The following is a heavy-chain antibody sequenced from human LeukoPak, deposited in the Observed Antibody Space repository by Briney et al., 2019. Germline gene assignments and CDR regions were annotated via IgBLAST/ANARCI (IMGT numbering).Heavy chain of an antibody. D-gene: IGHD2-2*01. V-gene: IGHV4-30-4*08. J-gene: IGHJ5*02. CDR3: ARVPAAIGGFDP. CDR2: IYYSGST. Sequence: SETLSLTCTVSGGSISSGDYYWSWIRQPPGKGLEWIGYIYYSGSTYYNPSLKSRVTISVDTSKNQFSLKLSSVTAADTAVYYYARVPAAIGGFDPWGQGTLVTVSS. CDR1: GGSISSGDYY.